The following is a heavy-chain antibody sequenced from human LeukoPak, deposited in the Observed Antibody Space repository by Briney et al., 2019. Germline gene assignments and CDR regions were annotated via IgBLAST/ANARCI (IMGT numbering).Heavy chain of an antibody. V-gene: IGHV3-33*01. D-gene: IGHD1-26*01. CDR2: IWYDGSNK. J-gene: IGHJ4*02. Sequence: PGGSLRLSCAASGFTFSSYGMHWVRQAPGKGLEWVAVIWYDGSNKYYADSVKDRFTISRDNSKNTLYLQMNSLRAEDTAVYYCARGSYYRYYFDYWGQGTLVTVSS. CDR3: ARGSYYRYYFDY. CDR1: GFTFSSYG.